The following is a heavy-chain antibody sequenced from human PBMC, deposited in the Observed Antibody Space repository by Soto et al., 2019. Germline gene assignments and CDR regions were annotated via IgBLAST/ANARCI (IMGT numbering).Heavy chain of an antibody. J-gene: IGHJ6*02. V-gene: IGHV1-3*01. CDR2: INAGTGNT. Sequence: QVQLVQSGAEVKKPGASVKVSCKASGYTFTSYAMHWVRQAPGQRLEWMGWINAGTGNTKYSQKFQGRDTITRDTSASTAYMELSSLRSEDTAVYYCARTVGYYYGMDVWGQGTTVTVSS. CDR1: GYTFTSYA. D-gene: IGHD4-17*01. CDR3: ARTVGYYYGMDV.